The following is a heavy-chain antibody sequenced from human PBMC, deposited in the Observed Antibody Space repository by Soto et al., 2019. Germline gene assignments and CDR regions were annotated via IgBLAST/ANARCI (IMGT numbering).Heavy chain of an antibody. D-gene: IGHD4-17*01. CDR1: GYRFASYG. V-gene: IGHV1-18*01. J-gene: IGHJ5*02. Sequence: QVQLVQSGAEVKKPGASVKVSCKASGYRFASYGVTWVRQAPGQGLEWMGWISAYNGAATYAQTFQGRITMTTDTSTSTAYMELRSLRSDDTAVYYCASVAIGDPNWFDTWGQGTLVSVSS. CDR2: ISAYNGAA. CDR3: ASVAIGDPNWFDT.